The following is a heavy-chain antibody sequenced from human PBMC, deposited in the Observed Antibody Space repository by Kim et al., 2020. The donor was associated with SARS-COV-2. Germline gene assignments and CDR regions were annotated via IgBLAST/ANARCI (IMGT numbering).Heavy chain of an antibody. J-gene: IGHJ4*02. CDR2: INHSGST. D-gene: IGHD2-2*01. CDR1: GGSFSGYY. Sequence: SETLSLTCAVYGGSFSGYYWSWIRQPPGKGLEWIGEINHSGSTNYNPSLKSRVTISVDTSKNQFSLKLSSVTAADTAVYYCARGLTMRFSRRDQGCDYWGQGTLVTVSS. CDR3: ARGLTMRFSRRDQGCDY. V-gene: IGHV4-34*01.